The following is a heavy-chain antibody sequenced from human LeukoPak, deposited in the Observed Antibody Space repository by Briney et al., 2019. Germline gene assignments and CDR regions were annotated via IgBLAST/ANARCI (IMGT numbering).Heavy chain of an antibody. V-gene: IGHV1-8*01. D-gene: IGHD3-22*01. CDR2: MNPNSGNT. CDR1: GYTFTSYD. Sequence: ASVKVSCKASGYTFTSYDINWVRQATGQGLEWMGWMNPNSGNTGYAQKFQGRVTMTRDTSISTAYMELRRLRSDDTAVYFCARGDMIVVVYFDYWGQGSLVTVSS. CDR3: ARGDMIVVVYFDY. J-gene: IGHJ4*02.